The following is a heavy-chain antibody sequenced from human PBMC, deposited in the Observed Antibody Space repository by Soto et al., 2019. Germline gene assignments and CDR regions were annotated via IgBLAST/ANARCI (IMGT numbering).Heavy chain of an antibody. CDR3: AKGLVIAALDY. J-gene: IGHJ4*02. CDR2: INWNSASI. Sequence: GGSLRLSCAASGFSFDDYAMHWVRQTPGKGLEWVSGINWNSASIGYAGSVKGRFTISRDNAKNSLYLQMNSLRAEDTALYYCAKGLVIAALDYWGQGTLVTVSS. CDR1: GFSFDDYA. D-gene: IGHD2-15*01. V-gene: IGHV3-9*01.